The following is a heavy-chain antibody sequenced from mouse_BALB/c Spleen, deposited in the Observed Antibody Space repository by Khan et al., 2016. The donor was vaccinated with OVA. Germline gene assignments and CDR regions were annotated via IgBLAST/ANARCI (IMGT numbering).Heavy chain of an antibody. CDR3: ARSNSYWYFDV. CDR1: GYTFTNYG. D-gene: IGHD4-1*02. CDR2: INTYTGQP. V-gene: IGHV9-3-1*01. J-gene: IGHJ1*01. Sequence: QIQLVQSGPELKKPGETVKISCKASGYTFTNYGMNWAKQAPGKGLKWMGWINTYTGQPTYADDFKGRFAFSLETSASTAYLQINNLKNEDTATYFCARSNSYWYFDVWGAGTTVTVSS.